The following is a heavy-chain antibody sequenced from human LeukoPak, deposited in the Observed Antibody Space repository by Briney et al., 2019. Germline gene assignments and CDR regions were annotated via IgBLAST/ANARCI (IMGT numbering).Heavy chain of an antibody. CDR3: ARDFSDYDILTGYYSGFDY. V-gene: IGHV4-39*07. D-gene: IGHD3-9*01. J-gene: IGHJ4*02. CDR1: GGSISSSSYY. Sequence: SETLSLTCTVSGGSISSSSYYWGWIRQPPGKGLEWIGSIYYSGSTYYNPSLKSRVTISVDTSKNQFSLKLSSVTAEDTAVYYCARDFSDYDILTGYYSGFDYWGQGTLVTVSS. CDR2: IYYSGST.